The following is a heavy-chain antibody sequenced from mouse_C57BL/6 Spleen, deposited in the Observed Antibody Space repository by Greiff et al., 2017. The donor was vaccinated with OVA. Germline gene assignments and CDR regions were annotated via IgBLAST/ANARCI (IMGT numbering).Heavy chain of an antibody. D-gene: IGHD1-2*01. CDR3: ARSTLTAVFDY. Sequence: QVQLKESGPELVKPGASVKISCKASGYAFSSSWMNWVKQRPGKGLEWIGRIYPGDGDTNYNGKFKGKATLTADKSSSTAYMQLSSLTSEDSAVYFFARSTLTAVFDYWGQGTTLTVSS. CDR2: IYPGDGDT. V-gene: IGHV1-82*01. J-gene: IGHJ2*01. CDR1: GYAFSSSW.